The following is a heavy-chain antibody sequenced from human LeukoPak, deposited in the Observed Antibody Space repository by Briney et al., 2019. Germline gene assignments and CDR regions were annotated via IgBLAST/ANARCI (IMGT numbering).Heavy chain of an antibody. J-gene: IGHJ6*03. V-gene: IGHV1-69*05. D-gene: IGHD4-11*01. CDR2: IIPIFGTA. Sequence: SVKVSCKASGGTFSSYAISWVRQAPGQGLEWMGGIIPIFGTANYAQKFQGRVTITTDESTSTAYMELSSLRSEDTAVYYCARGGAYSNSKGWYYYMDVWGKGTTVTVSS. CDR3: ARGGAYSNSKGWYYYMDV. CDR1: GGTFSSYA.